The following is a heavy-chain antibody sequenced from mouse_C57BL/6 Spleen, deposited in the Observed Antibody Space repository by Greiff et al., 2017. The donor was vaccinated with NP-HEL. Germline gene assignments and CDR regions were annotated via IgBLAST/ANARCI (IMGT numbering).Heavy chain of an antibody. V-gene: IGHV5-17*01. CDR1: GFTFSDYG. CDR2: ISSGSSTI. J-gene: IGHJ2*01. Sequence: DVHLVESGGGLVKPGGSLKLSCAASGFTFSDYGMHWVRQAPEKGLEWVAYISSGSSTIYYADTVKGRFTISRDNAKNTLFLQMTSLRSEDTAMYYCAKETYGLDYWGQGTTLTVSS. CDR3: AKETYGLDY. D-gene: IGHD1-1*01.